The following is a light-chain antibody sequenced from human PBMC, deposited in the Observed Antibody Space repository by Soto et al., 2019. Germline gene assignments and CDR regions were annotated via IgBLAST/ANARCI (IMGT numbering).Light chain of an antibody. CDR1: QSVHSTY. J-gene: IGKJ5*01. Sequence: EIVLTQSPGTLSLSPGDTAALSCRASQSVHSTYFACYQQKPGQTPKLLIFGATSRATGVPDRFSGSESGTDYTLTITRLEPEDFAVYCCQQYAGSPSFGQGTRVDMK. CDR2: GAT. V-gene: IGKV3-20*01. CDR3: QQYAGSPS.